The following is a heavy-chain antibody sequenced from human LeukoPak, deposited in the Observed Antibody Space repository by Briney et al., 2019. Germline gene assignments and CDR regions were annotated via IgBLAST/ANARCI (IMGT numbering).Heavy chain of an antibody. CDR2: IYYSGST. Sequence: TSETLSLTCTVSGDSISSYYWSWIRQPPGKGLEWIGHIYYSGSTDYNPSLKSRVTISVDTSKNLFSLKLSSVTAADTAVYYCARDGGYSYGHHYYYYGMDVWGQGTTVTVSS. V-gene: IGHV4-59*01. CDR3: ARDGGYSYGHHYYYYGMDV. CDR1: GDSISSYY. D-gene: IGHD5-18*01. J-gene: IGHJ6*02.